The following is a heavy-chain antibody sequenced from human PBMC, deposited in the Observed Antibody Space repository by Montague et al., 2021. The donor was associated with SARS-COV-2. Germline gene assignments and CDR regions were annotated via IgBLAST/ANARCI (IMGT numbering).Heavy chain of an antibody. V-gene: IGHV4-59*11. Sequence: SETLSLTCTVSGGSLSSHYWSWIRKAPGKGLEWIGNIFYRGSTNYNVFLWGRVTMSLDTPQNQFSLRLTSLTAADTAGYYCARSISSSGARDNWGQGTLVTVS. D-gene: IGHD3-22*01. CDR2: IFYRGST. CDR1: GGSLSSHY. J-gene: IGHJ4*02. CDR3: ARSISSSGARDN.